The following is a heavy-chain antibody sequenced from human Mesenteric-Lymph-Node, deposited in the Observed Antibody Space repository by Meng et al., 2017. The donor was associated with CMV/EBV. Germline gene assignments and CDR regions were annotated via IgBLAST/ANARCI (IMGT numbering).Heavy chain of an antibody. Sequence: QVQLVRSGAEVRKRGASVKVSCKASGYTFSSYAMHWVRQAPRQRLEWMGWINIVEDKTKTSQNFQGRVTLTRDTSANTAYMELSSLRSDDTAVYYCARTNNWGFDYWGQGTLVTVSS. V-gene: IGHV1-3*04. CDR3: ARTNNWGFDY. J-gene: IGHJ4*02. CDR2: INIVEDKT. CDR1: GYTFSSYA. D-gene: IGHD3-16*01.